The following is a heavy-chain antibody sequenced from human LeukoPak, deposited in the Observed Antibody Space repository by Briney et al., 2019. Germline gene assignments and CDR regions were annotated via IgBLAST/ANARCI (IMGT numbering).Heavy chain of an antibody. CDR1: IDSTNGNY. V-gene: IGHV4-4*08. CDR3: ARELLNAPTPGAY. J-gene: IGHJ4*02. D-gene: IGHD2-21*01. Sequence: SETLSLTCAVSIDSTNGNYWSWVRQSPGKGLEWIGEVHRSGSTNYKPSLKRRVTISIDRSKDQISLDLTSVTAADTTVYYCARELLNAPTPGAYWGQGILVTVSS. CDR2: VHRSGST.